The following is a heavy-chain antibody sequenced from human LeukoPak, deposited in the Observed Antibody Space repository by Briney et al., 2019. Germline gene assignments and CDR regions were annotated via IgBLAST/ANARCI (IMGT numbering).Heavy chain of an antibody. CDR3: ARGDFIYYDNSGYGAFEY. CDR2: INPNSGGT. CDR1: GYTFSGYY. Sequence: ASVKVSCKTSGYTFSGYYMHWVRQAPGQGLEWTGWINPNSGGTNCAQRFQGRVTMTRDTSIRTAYMDLSRLRSDDTAVYYCARGDFIYYDNSGYGAFEYWGQETLVTVSS. V-gene: IGHV1-2*02. D-gene: IGHD3-22*01. J-gene: IGHJ4*02.